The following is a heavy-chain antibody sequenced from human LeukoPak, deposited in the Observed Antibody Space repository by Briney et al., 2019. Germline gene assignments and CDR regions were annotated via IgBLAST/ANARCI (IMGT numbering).Heavy chain of an antibody. CDR2: INHSGST. D-gene: IGHD2/OR15-2a*01. V-gene: IGHV4-34*01. J-gene: IGHJ6*04. CDR1: GGSSSGYY. CDR3: ARGLSFRPRAYFV. Sequence: SETLSLTCAVYGGSSSGYYWSWIRQPPGKGLEWIGEINHSGSTNYNPSLKSRVTISVDTPKNQFSLKLSSVTAADTAVYYCARGLSFRPRAYFVWGKGTTVTVSS.